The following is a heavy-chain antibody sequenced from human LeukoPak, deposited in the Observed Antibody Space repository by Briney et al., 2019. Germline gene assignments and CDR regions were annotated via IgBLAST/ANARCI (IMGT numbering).Heavy chain of an antibody. Sequence: GGSLRLSCAASGFTFSSYSMNWVRQAPGKGLEWVSSISSSSSYIYYADSVKGRFTISRDNAKNSLYLQMNSLRAEDTAVYYCAKQFRGYYYDSSGYYWDYWGQGTLVTVSS. V-gene: IGHV3-21*01. D-gene: IGHD3-22*01. J-gene: IGHJ4*02. CDR2: ISSSSSYI. CDR3: AKQFRGYYYDSSGYYWDY. CDR1: GFTFSSYS.